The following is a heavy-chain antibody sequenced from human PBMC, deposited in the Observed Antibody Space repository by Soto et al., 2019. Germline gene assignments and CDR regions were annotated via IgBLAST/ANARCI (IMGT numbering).Heavy chain of an antibody. CDR3: ARHMVRGVLRYMDV. Sequence: SETLSLTCTVSGGSISSYYWSWIRQPPGKGLEWIGYIYYSGSTNYNPSLKSRVTVSVDTSKNQFSLKLSSVTAADTAVYYCARHMVRGVLRYMDVWGKGTTVTVSS. CDR1: GGSISSYY. V-gene: IGHV4-59*08. CDR2: IYYSGST. J-gene: IGHJ6*03. D-gene: IGHD3-10*01.